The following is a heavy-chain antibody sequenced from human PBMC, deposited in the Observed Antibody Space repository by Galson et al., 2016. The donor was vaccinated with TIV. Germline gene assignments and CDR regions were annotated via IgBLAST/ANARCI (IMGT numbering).Heavy chain of an antibody. D-gene: IGHD3-9*01. CDR3: ARVLRTDWAYFQY. CDR2: ISGHNGNA. CDR1: GYMFASYG. J-gene: IGHJ1*01. V-gene: IGHV1-18*01. Sequence: SVKASCKASGYMFASYGITWVRQAPGQGLEWMGWISGHNGNANYAQRLQDRLSMTTETSTNTAYMELRSLRSDDTAVYYCARVLRTDWAYFQYWGQGTLVTVSS.